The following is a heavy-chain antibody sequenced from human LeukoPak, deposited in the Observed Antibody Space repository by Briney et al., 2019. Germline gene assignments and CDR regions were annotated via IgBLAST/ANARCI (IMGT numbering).Heavy chain of an antibody. J-gene: IGHJ4*02. Sequence: SVKVSCKASGGTFSSYAISWVRQAPGQGLEWMGGIIPILGIANYAQKFQGRVTITADKSTSTAYMELSSLRSEDTAVYYCARIAAAGKLDYWGQGTLVTVSS. D-gene: IGHD6-13*01. CDR3: ARIAAAGKLDY. CDR1: GGTFSSYA. V-gene: IGHV1-69*10. CDR2: IIPILGIA.